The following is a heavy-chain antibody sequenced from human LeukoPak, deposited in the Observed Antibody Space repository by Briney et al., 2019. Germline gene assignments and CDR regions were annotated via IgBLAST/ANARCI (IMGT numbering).Heavy chain of an antibody. J-gene: IGHJ4*02. CDR3: ARAGCSSTGCKGYDY. CDR1: GFTFSSYA. V-gene: IGHV3-64*01. Sequence: GGSLRLSCAASGFTFSSYAMHWVRQAPGKGLEYVSAISSNGGSTYYANSVKGRFTISRDNSKNTLYLQMGSLRAEDMAVYYCARAGCSSTGCKGYDYWGQGTLVTVSS. D-gene: IGHD2-2*01. CDR2: ISSNGGST.